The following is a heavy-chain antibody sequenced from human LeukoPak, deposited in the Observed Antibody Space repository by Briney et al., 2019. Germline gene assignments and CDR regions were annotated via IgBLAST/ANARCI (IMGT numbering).Heavy chain of an antibody. CDR2: FDPEDGET. V-gene: IGHV1-24*01. CDR3: ATDLRYSSGPHSFDL. J-gene: IGHJ5*02. CDR1: GYTLTELS. D-gene: IGHD6-19*01. Sequence: ASVKVSCKVSGYTLTELSMHWVRQAPGKGLEWMGGFDPEDGETIYAQKFQGRVTMTEDTSTDTAYMELSSLRSEDTAVYYCATDLRYSSGPHSFDLWGQGTLVTVSS.